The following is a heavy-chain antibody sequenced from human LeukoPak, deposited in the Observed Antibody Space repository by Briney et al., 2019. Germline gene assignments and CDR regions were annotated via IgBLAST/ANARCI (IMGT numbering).Heavy chain of an antibody. V-gene: IGHV1-69*04. CDR2: IIPILGIA. J-gene: IGHJ4*02. CDR1: GGTFSSYA. D-gene: IGHD6-6*01. Sequence: ASVKVSCKASGGTFSSYAISWVRQAPGQGLEWMGRIIPILGIANYAQKFQGRVTITADKSTSTAYMELRSLRSDDTAVYYCAKDRWRDGSSSFDNWGQGTLVTVSS. CDR3: AKDRWRDGSSSFDN.